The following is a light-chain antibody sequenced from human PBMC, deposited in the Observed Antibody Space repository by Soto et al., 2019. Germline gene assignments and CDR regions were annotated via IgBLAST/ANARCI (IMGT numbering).Light chain of an antibody. CDR1: QSVSSD. V-gene: IGKV3-15*01. J-gene: IGKJ3*01. CDR2: GAS. Sequence: EIVMTQSPATLSVSPGEGVTLSCRASQSVSSDLAWYQQKPGQSPRLLMHGASTRATDIPARFSGGGSGTEFTLTISSLQSEDVAIYYCQQYHDWPPITFGPGTKVDIK. CDR3: QQYHDWPPIT.